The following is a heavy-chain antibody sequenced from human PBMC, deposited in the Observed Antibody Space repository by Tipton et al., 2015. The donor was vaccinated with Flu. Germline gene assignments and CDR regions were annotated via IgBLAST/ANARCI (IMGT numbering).Heavy chain of an antibody. J-gene: IGHJ5*02. CDR2: IYYSGST. D-gene: IGHD1-26*01. CDR3: ARQKYSGSYATNWFDP. Sequence: LRLSCTVSGGSISSSSYYWGWIRQPPGKGLEWIGSIYYSGSTYYNPSLKSRVTISVDTSKNQFSLKLSSVTAADTAVYYCARQKYSGSYATNWFDPWGQGTLVTVSS. V-gene: IGHV4-39*01. CDR1: GGSISSSSYY.